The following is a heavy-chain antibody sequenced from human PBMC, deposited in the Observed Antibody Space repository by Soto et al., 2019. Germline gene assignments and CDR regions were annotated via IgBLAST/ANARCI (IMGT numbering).Heavy chain of an antibody. Sequence: QVQLVQSGAEVKKPGSSVKVSCKAPGGTFSSYAISWVRQAPGQGLEWMGGIIPIFGTANYAQKFQGRVTITADESTSTAYMELSSLRSEDTAVYYCARAEVALRPSYYYYGMDVWGQGTTVTVSS. CDR2: IIPIFGTA. CDR3: ARAEVALRPSYYYYGMDV. D-gene: IGHD5-12*01. V-gene: IGHV1-69*12. CDR1: GGTFSSYA. J-gene: IGHJ6*02.